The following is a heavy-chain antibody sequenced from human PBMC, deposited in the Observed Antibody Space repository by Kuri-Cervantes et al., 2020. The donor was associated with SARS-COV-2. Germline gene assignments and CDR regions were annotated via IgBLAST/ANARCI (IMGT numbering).Heavy chain of an antibody. V-gene: IGHV4-34*01. D-gene: IGHD3-10*01. CDR1: GGSFSGYY. J-gene: IGHJ4*02. CDR3: ARGRIWFGNAFDY. Sequence: GSLRLSCAVYGGSFSGYYWGWIRQPPGKGLEWIGSISHSGSTYYNASFKSRVTISVDTSKNQFSLKLSSVTAADTAVYYCARGRIWFGNAFDYWGQGTLVTVSS. CDR2: ISHSGST.